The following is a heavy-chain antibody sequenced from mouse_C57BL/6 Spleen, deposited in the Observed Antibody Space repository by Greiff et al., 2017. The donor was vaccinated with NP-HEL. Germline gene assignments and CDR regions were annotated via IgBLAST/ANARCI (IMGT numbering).Heavy chain of an antibody. J-gene: IGHJ3*01. D-gene: IGHD2-2*01. CDR2: INPSNGGT. CDR3: ARSEGYDALFAY. V-gene: IGHV1-53*01. CDR1: GYTFPSYW. Sequence: QVQLQQPGTELVKPGASVKLSCKASGYTFPSYWMHWVKQRPGQGLEWIGNINPSNGGTNYNEKFKSKATLAVDKSSSTAYMQLSSLTSEDSAVYYCARSEGYDALFAYWGQGTLVTVSA.